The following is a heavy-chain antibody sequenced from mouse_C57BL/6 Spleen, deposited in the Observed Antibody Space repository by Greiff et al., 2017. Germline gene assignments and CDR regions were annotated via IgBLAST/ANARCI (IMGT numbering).Heavy chain of an antibody. CDR1: GYTFTDYE. CDR2: IDPETGGT. CDR3: TRTGTDFDY. V-gene: IGHV1-15*01. Sequence: VKVVESGAELVRPGASVTLSCKASGYTFTDYEMHWVKQTPVHGLEWIGAIDPETGGTAYNQKFKGKAILTADKSSSTAYMELRSLTSEDSAVYYCTRTGTDFDYWGQGTTLTVSS. D-gene: IGHD4-1*01. J-gene: IGHJ2*01.